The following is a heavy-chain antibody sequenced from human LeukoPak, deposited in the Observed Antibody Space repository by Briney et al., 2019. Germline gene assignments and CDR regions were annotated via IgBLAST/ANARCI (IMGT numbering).Heavy chain of an antibody. D-gene: IGHD3-10*01. Sequence: GGSLRLSCAASGFTFSYYSMSWIRQAPGKGLEWISYISGSSNIKHFADSVKGRFTISRDNAKESLYLQMDSLRDEDTAFYFCARGIFYGSGTQPFDYWGQGTLVTVSS. CDR1: GFTFSYYS. CDR3: ARGIFYGSGTQPFDY. J-gene: IGHJ4*02. CDR2: ISGSSNIK. V-gene: IGHV3-48*02.